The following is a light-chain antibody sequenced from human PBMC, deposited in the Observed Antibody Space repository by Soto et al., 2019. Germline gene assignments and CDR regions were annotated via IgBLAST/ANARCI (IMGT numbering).Light chain of an antibody. CDR1: SSDVGGYPY. Sequence: QSALTQPPSASGSPGQSVTISCTGTSSDVGGYPYVSWYQQHPGKAPKVIIFEVSKWPSGVPDRFSGSKSGNTASLTVSGLQAEDEADYYCSSYAGSNTVVFGGGTKVTVL. V-gene: IGLV2-8*01. CDR2: EVS. J-gene: IGLJ2*01. CDR3: SSYAGSNTVV.